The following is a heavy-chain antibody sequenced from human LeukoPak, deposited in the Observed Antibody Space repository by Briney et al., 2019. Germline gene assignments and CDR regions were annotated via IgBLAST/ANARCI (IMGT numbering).Heavy chain of an antibody. J-gene: IGHJ4*02. CDR1: GFTFRNHG. D-gene: IGHD2/OR15-2a*01. V-gene: IGHV3-23*01. CDR3: AKDILWSLDY. Sequence: QPGGTLRLSCAASGFTFRNHGMDWVRQAPGKGLEWVSGISPSGDITFYADSVRGRFTIFRDNSKNTLYLQMNSLRTDDTAVYYCAKDILWSLDYWGQGTLVTVSS. CDR2: ISPSGDIT.